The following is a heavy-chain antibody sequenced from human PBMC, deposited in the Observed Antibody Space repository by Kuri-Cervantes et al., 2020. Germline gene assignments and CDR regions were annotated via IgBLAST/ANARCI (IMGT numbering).Heavy chain of an antibody. J-gene: IGHJ6*02. CDR1: GFSFSSYG. Sequence: GESLKISCAASGFSFSSYGMSWVRQAPGKGLEWVANIKQDGSEKYYVDSVKGRFTISRDNAKNSLYLQMNSLRAEDTAVYYCARDRTLYDSSGYYYPRGYGMDVWGQGTTVTVSS. CDR2: IKQDGSEK. V-gene: IGHV3-7*01. D-gene: IGHD3-22*01. CDR3: ARDRTLYDSSGYYYPRGYGMDV.